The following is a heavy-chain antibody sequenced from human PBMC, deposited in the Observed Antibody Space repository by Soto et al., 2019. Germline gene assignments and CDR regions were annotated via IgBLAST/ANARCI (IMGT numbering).Heavy chain of an antibody. V-gene: IGHV3-74*01. CDR1: GFTFSSYW. CDR3: VRDTQVLRLLGGVSPYYYGMDV. J-gene: IGHJ6*02. CDR2: INSAGNIT. D-gene: IGHD5-12*01. Sequence: VQLLESGGGLVQPGGSRRLSCAASGFTFSSYWMRWVRQAPGKGLVWVSRINSAGNITSYPASVRGRFTISRDNAKNTLYLQRNSRRADDTAVYYCVRDTQVLRLLGGVSPYYYGMDVWGQGTTFTVSS.